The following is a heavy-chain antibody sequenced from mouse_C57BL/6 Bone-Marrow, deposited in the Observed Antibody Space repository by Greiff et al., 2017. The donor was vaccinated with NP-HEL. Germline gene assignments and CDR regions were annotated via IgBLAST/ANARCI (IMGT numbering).Heavy chain of an antibody. CDR2: ISNLAYSI. CDR1: GFTFSDYG. D-gene: IGHD2-1*01. Sequence: EVQGVESGGGLVQPGGSLKLSCAASGFTFSDYGMAWVRQAPRKGPEWVAFISNLAYSIYYVDTVTGRFTISRENAKNTLYLEMSSLRSEDTAMYYCARDYGKGEWYFDVWGTGTTVTVSS. CDR3: ARDYGKGEWYFDV. J-gene: IGHJ1*03. V-gene: IGHV5-15*01.